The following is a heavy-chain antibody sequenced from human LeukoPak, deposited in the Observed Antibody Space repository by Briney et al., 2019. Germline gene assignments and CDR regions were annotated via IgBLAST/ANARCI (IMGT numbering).Heavy chain of an antibody. CDR3: ARGAGITGTNWVRLDYFDF. J-gene: IGHJ4*02. D-gene: IGHD1-7*01. CDR2: INPNSGDT. CDR1: GYTFTGYY. Sequence: ASVKVSCKAFGYTFTGYYLHWVRQAPRQGLEWMGRINPNSGDTNYAQKFQARVTMTRDKSINTAYMGLTSLTSDDRAVYYCARGAGITGTNWVRLDYFDFWGQGTLVTVSS. V-gene: IGHV1-2*06.